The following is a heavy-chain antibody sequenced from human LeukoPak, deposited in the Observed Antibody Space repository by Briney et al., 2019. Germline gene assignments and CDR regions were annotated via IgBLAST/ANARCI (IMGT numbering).Heavy chain of an antibody. Sequence: PGGSLTLSCAASGFTFSSYSMNWVRQAPGKGLEWVSSISSSSSYIYYADSVKGRFTISRDNAKNSLYLQMNSLRAEDTAVYYCARDYYGSGSYYYYYYGMDVWGQGTTVSTSS. CDR2: ISSSSSYI. CDR1: GFTFSSYS. J-gene: IGHJ6*02. CDR3: ARDYYGSGSYYYYYYGMDV. V-gene: IGHV3-21*01. D-gene: IGHD3-10*01.